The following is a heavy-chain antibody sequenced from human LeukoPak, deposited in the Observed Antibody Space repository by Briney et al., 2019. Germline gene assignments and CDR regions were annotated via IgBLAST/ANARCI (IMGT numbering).Heavy chain of an antibody. CDR2: ISSGGSTI. J-gene: IGHJ4*02. V-gene: IGHV3-48*02. Sequence: GGPLRLSCAASGFTSSSYSLTWFPQAPGRGRGWASNISSGGSTIYYADSVRGRFTISRDTAKNSLYLEMNTLRDEDTAMYYCVRGDQEASEPAFDYWGQGTLVTVSS. D-gene: IGHD1-14*01. CDR3: VRGDQEASEPAFDY. CDR1: GFTSSSYS.